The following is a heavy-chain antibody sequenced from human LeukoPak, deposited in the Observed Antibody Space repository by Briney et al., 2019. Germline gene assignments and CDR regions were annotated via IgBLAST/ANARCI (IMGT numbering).Heavy chain of an antibody. J-gene: IGHJ3*02. CDR1: GGSISSSSYY. CDR3: ARDPGSGGYFDI. V-gene: IGHV4-39*07. Sequence: PSETLSLTCTVSGGSISSSSYYWGWIRQPPGKGLEWIGSIYYSGSTYYNPSLKSRVTISVDTSKNQFSLKLSSVTAADTAVYYCARDPGSGGYFDIWGQGTMVTVSS. D-gene: IGHD3-22*01. CDR2: IYYSGST.